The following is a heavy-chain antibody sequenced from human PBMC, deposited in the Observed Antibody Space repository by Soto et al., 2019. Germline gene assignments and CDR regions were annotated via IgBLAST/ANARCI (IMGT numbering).Heavy chain of an antibody. D-gene: IGHD4-17*01. CDR3: AKHRPRDYGDYAFRYYFDY. V-gene: IGHV3-23*01. CDR1: GFAFSTYA. J-gene: IGHJ4*02. CDR2: ISGSGGSS. Sequence: GGSLRLSCAAAGFAFSTYAMTWVRQAPGKGLEWVSVISGSGGSSYYAASVKGRFTISRDNSKNTLFLQMNSLRAEDTAVYYCAKHRPRDYGDYAFRYYFDYWGQGTLVTVSS.